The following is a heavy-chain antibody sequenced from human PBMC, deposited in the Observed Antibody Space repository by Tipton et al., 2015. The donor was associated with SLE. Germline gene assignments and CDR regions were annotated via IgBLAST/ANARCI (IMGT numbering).Heavy chain of an antibody. J-gene: IGHJ5*02. V-gene: IGHV4-31*02. Sequence: LRLSCTVSGGSISSGGYYWSWIRQHPGKGLEWIGYIYYSGSTNYNPSLKSRVTISVDTSKNQFSLKLSSLAAADTAVYYCARSYGDYVNWFDPWGQGTLVTVSS. D-gene: IGHD4-17*01. CDR3: ARSYGDYVNWFDP. CDR2: IYYSGST. CDR1: GGSISSGGYY.